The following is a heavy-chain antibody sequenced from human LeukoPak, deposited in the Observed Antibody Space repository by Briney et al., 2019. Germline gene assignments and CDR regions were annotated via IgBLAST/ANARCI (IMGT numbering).Heavy chain of an antibody. CDR3: ARAPGQGIRFDP. Sequence: ASVKVSCKASGYTFTGYYMHWVRQAPGQGLEWMGWINPNSGGTNYAQKFQGRVTMTRDTSISTAYMELSRLRSDHTAVYYCARAPGQGIRFDPWGQGTLVTVSS. V-gene: IGHV1-2*02. CDR1: GYTFTGYY. CDR2: INPNSGGT. J-gene: IGHJ5*02.